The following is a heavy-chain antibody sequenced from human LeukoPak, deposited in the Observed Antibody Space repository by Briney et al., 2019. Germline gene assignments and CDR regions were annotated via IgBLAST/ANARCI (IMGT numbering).Heavy chain of an antibody. CDR1: GGSFSGYY. Sequence: SETLSLTCAVYGGSFSGYYWSWIRQSPGKGLEWIGEINHSGSTTYNPSLKSRVTISVDTSKNQFSLKLSSVTAADTAVYYCARVPFYSDYYYYYMDVWRKGTTVTVSS. J-gene: IGHJ6*03. D-gene: IGHD2/OR15-2a*01. V-gene: IGHV4-34*01. CDR3: ARVPFYSDYYYYYMDV. CDR2: INHSGST.